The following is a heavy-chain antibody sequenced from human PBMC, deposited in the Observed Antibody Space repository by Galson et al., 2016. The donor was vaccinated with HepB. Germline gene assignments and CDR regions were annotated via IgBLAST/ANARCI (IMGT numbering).Heavy chain of an antibody. CDR1: GYTFSSYY. V-gene: IGHV1-46*01. J-gene: IGHJ3*02. CDR3: ARSPPEDVVKI. Sequence: SVKVSCKASGYTFSSYYMHWVRQAPGQGLEWMGIINPRDGSTTYAQKFQGRVTMTRDKSTSTVYMELSSLRSEDTAVYYCARSPPEDVVKIWGQGTMVTVSS. CDR2: INPRDGST. D-gene: IGHD3-10*02.